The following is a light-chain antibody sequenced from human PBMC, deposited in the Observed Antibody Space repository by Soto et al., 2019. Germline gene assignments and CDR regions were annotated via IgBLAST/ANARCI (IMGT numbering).Light chain of an antibody. V-gene: IGKV3-11*01. Sequence: IVLTQSPATLSLSPGERASLSCRASQTVGKDLAWYQVRRGQAPRLLIFDASTRATGVPPRFSGSRSGSDFTLTISSLDPEDFALYYCQQRSAWSFTFGGGTSVLIK. J-gene: IGKJ4*01. CDR1: QTVGKD. CDR2: DAS. CDR3: QQRSAWSFT.